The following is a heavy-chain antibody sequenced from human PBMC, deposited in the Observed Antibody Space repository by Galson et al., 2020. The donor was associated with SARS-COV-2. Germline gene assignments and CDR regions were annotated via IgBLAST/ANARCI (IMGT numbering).Heavy chain of an antibody. D-gene: IGHD3-10*01. CDR2: ISYDGSNK. V-gene: IGHV3-30*04. CDR3: ASELLWFGES. J-gene: IGHJ5*02. Sequence: GESLKISCAASGFTFSSYAMHWVRQAPGKGLEWVAFISYDGSNKYYADSVKGRFTISRDNSKNTLYLQMNSLRAEDTAVYYCASELLWFGESWGQGTLVTVSS. CDR1: GFTFSSYA.